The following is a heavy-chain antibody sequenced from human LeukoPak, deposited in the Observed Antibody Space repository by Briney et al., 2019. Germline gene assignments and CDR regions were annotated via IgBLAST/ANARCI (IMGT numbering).Heavy chain of an antibody. D-gene: IGHD5-12*01. CDR2: INIDGSTT. Sequence: PGGSLRLSCAASGFTFSSYAMSWVRQAPGKGLEWVARINIDGSTTSYADSVKGRFTMSRDNAKNTLYLQMNSLRAEDTAAYYCAKGWNSGYYYWGQGTLVTVSS. V-gene: IGHV3-23*01. CDR1: GFTFSSYA. J-gene: IGHJ4*02. CDR3: AKGWNSGYYY.